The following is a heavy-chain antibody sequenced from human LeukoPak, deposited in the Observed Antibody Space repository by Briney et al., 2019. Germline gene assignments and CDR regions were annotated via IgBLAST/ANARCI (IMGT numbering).Heavy chain of an antibody. CDR1: GFTFSSYA. CDR3: AKFAVSNYGGYNRPFDY. Sequence: GGSLRLSCAASGFTFSSYAMSWVRQAPGKGLEWVSAISGSGGSTYYADSVKGRFTTSRDNSKNTLYLQMNSLRAEDTAVYYCAKFAVSNYGGYNRPFDYWGQGTLVTVSS. J-gene: IGHJ4*02. D-gene: IGHD5-12*01. CDR2: ISGSGGST. V-gene: IGHV3-23*01.